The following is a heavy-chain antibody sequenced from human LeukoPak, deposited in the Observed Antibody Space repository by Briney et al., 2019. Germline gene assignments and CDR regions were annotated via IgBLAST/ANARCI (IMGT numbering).Heavy chain of an antibody. D-gene: IGHD2-2*01. V-gene: IGHV1-8*01. CDR1: GYTFTSYD. CDR2: MNPNSGNT. CDR3: ARCLGATSCYCDF. Sequence: ASVKVSCKASGYTFTSYDINWVRQATGQGLEWMGWMNPNSGNTGYAQKFQGRVTMTRDISISTAYTELSSLTSEDTAVYYCARCLGATSCYCDFWGQGTLVTVSS. J-gene: IGHJ4*02.